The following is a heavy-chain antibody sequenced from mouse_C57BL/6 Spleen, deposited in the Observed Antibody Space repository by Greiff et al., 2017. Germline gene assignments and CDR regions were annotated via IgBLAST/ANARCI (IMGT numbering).Heavy chain of an antibody. J-gene: IGHJ4*01. CDR2: IDPETGGT. V-gene: IGHV1-15*01. D-gene: IGHD2-5*01. CDR3: TRSSYYSNPYYAMDY. Sequence: QVQLQQSGAELVRPGASVTLSCKASGYTFTDYEMHWVKQTPVHGLEWIGAIDPETGGTAYNQKFKGKAILTADKSSSTAYMELRSLTSEDSAVYYCTRSSYYSNPYYAMDYWGQGTSVTVSS. CDR1: GYTFTDYE.